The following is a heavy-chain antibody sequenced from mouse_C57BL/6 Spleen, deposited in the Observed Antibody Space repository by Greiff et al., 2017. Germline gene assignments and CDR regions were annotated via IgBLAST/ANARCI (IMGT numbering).Heavy chain of an antibody. V-gene: IGHV1-54*01. Sequence: QVQLQQSGAELVRPGTSVKVSCKASGYAFTNYLIEWVKQRPGQGLEWIGVINPGSGGTNYNEKFKGKATLTADKSSSTAYMQLSSLTSEDSAVYFCARGYDEGYYFGYWGQGTTLTVAS. CDR1: GYAFTNYL. CDR3: ARGYDEGYYFGY. D-gene: IGHD2-2*01. J-gene: IGHJ2*01. CDR2: INPGSGGT.